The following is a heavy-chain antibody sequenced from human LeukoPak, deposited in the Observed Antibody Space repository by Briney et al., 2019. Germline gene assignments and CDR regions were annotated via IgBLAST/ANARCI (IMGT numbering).Heavy chain of an antibody. Sequence: GGSLRLSCAASGFTFDDYAMHWVRQAPGKGLEWVSGISWNSGSIGYADSVKGRFTISRDNAKNSLYLQMNSLRAEDTALYYCAKDHDYDFWSVSFDYWGQGTLVTVSS. CDR2: ISWNSGSI. V-gene: IGHV3-9*01. D-gene: IGHD3-3*01. CDR3: AKDHDYDFWSVSFDY. CDR1: GFTFDDYA. J-gene: IGHJ4*02.